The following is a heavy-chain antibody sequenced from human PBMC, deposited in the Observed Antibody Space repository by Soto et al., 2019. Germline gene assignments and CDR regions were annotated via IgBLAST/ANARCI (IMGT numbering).Heavy chain of an antibody. CDR3: ERRRRYGSGSYYWFNYFDP. D-gene: IGHD3-10*01. J-gene: IGHJ5*02. V-gene: IGHV1-69*12. CDR2: IIPFFDTA. CDR1: GGTFSSHA. Sequence: QVQLVQSGAEVKKPGSSVKVSCKASGGTFSSHAFSWVRQAPGQGLEWMGDIIPFFDTADYAQKFQGRVTITADESTRTAYMEVSRLRCDDTAVYYCERRRRYGSGSYYWFNYFDPWGQGTPVTVSS.